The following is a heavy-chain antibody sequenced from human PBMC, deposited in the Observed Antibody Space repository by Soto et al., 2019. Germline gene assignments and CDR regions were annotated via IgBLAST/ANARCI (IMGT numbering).Heavy chain of an antibody. CDR3: AREPPETPPDY. J-gene: IGHJ4*02. V-gene: IGHV1-18*01. CDR2: ISSKNGNT. CDR1: GYTFSDYG. Sequence: QVQLVQSGADVKKPGASVKVSCKASGYTFSDYGVSWVRQAPGQGLEWMGWISSKNGNTNFAQKFRGRVTMTTDPSTSTLYMELRSLRPDDTAVYYCAREPPETPPDYWGQGTLVTVSS.